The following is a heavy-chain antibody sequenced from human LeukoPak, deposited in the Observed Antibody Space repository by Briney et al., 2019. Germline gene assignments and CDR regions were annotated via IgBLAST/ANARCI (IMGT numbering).Heavy chain of an antibody. Sequence: SETLSLTCTVSGGSISSYYWSWIRQPPGKGLEWIGYIYYSGSTNYNPSLKSRATISVDTSKNQFSLKLSSVTAADTAVYYCARRLSDWDGMDVWGQGTTVTVSS. V-gene: IGHV4-59*01. D-gene: IGHD2-21*01. CDR1: GGSISSYY. J-gene: IGHJ6*02. CDR3: ARRLSDWDGMDV. CDR2: IYYSGST.